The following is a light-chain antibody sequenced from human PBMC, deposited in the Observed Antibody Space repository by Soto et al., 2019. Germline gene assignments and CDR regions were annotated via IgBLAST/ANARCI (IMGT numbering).Light chain of an antibody. J-gene: IGKJ1*01. CDR2: GAS. Sequence: EVVLTQSPATLSLSPGDRATLSCRASQNVRTFLDWYQQKPGQAPRLLIYGASNRATGIPARFSGSGSGTDFTLTISSLEPEDFAVYYCQQHSHWPPWTFGQGTKVDIK. CDR3: QQHSHWPPWT. CDR1: QNVRTF. V-gene: IGKV3-11*01.